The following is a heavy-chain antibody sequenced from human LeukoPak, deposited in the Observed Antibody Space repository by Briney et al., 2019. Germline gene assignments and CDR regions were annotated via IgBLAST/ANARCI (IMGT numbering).Heavy chain of an antibody. CDR1: GGSISSGGYY. J-gene: IGHJ4*02. CDR3: AREPRITMVRGVIIGYFDY. D-gene: IGHD3-10*01. V-gene: IGHV4-31*03. Sequence: PSETLSLTCTVSGGSISSGGYYWSWIRQHPGKGLEWIGYIYYSGGTYYNPSLKSRVTISVDTSKNQFSLKLSSVTAADTAVYYCAREPRITMVRGVIIGYFDYWGQGTLVTVSS. CDR2: IYYSGGT.